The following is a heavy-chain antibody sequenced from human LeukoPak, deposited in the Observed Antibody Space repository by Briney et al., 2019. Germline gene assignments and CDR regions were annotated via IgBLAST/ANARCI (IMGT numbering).Heavy chain of an antibody. V-gene: IGHV1-69*13. CDR1: GGTFSSYA. D-gene: IGHD6-13*01. Sequence: SVKVSCKASGGTFSSYAISWVRQAPGQGLEWMGGIIPIFGTANYAQKFQGRVTITADESTSTAYMELSSLRSEDTAVYYCARDNEIAAADFFDYWGQGTLVTVSS. J-gene: IGHJ4*02. CDR2: IIPIFGTA. CDR3: ARDNEIAAADFFDY.